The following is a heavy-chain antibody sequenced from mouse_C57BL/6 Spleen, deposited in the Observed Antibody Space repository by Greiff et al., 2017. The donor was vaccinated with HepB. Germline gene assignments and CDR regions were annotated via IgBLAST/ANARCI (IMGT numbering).Heavy chain of an antibody. D-gene: IGHD1-2*01. CDR3: AAITTDNAMDY. CDR2: IDPSDSYT. CDR1: GYTFTSYW. V-gene: IGHV1-59*01. J-gene: IGHJ4*01. Sequence: VQLQQPGAELVRPGTSVKLSCKASGYTFTSYWMHWVKQRPGQGLEWIGVIDPSDSYTNYNQKFKGKATLTVDTSSSSAYMQLSSLTSEDSAVYCCAAITTDNAMDYWGQGTTVTVAS.